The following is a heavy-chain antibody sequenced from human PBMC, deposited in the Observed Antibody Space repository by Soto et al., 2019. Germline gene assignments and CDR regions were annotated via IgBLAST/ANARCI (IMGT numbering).Heavy chain of an antibody. CDR3: ARHPERIAQIGWFDP. J-gene: IGHJ5*02. Sequence: SYSMNWVRQAPGKGLEWVSYISSSSSTIYYADSVKGRFTISRDNAKNSLYLQMNSLRAEDTAVYYCARHPERIAQIGWFDPWGQGTLV. D-gene: IGHD6-13*01. CDR1: SYS. CDR2: ISSSSSTI. V-gene: IGHV3-48*01.